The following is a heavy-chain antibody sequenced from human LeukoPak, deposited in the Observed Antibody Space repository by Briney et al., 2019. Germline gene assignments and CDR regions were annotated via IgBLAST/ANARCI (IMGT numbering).Heavy chain of an antibody. CDR2: ISAYNANT. CDR3: ARGGEYSSSRPKGGYHYYYLDV. J-gene: IGHJ6*03. D-gene: IGHD6-6*01. CDR1: GYTFTNYG. V-gene: IGHV1-18*01. Sequence: ASVKVSCKPSGYTFTNYGISWVRQAPGQGLEWMGWISAYNANTNFAPKFQGRVTMTRDTSISTAYMELTRLTSDDTAVYYCARGGEYSSSRPKGGYHYYYLDVWGKGTTVTVSS.